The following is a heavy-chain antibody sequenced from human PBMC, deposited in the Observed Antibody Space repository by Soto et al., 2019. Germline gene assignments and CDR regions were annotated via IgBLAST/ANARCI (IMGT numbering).Heavy chain of an antibody. V-gene: IGHV3-21*06. CDR3: ARARVYDKGPLEF. CDR2: ISSSSDYI. D-gene: IGHD6-13*01. CDR1: VFTFTSYT. J-gene: IGHJ4*02. Sequence: VGSLRLSCASSVFTFTSYTMNCVRHSPGKGLEWVSSISSSSDYIYYADSMKGRVTISRDNAKNSLFLDMNSLTGEDTAVYYCARARVYDKGPLEFWGQGTLVSVSS.